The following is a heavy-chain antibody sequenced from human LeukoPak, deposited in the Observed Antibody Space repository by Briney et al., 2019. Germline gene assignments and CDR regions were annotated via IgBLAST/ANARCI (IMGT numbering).Heavy chain of an antibody. Sequence: PGGSLRLSCAASGFTFSSYWMHWVRQAPGKGLVWVSRINSDGSSTSYADSVKGRFTISRDNAKNTLYLQMNSLRAEDTAVYYCASYRGDFWSGYYSNWFDPWGQGTQVTVSS. CDR1: GFTFSSYW. J-gene: IGHJ5*02. V-gene: IGHV3-74*01. CDR2: INSDGSST. D-gene: IGHD3-3*01. CDR3: ASYRGDFWSGYYSNWFDP.